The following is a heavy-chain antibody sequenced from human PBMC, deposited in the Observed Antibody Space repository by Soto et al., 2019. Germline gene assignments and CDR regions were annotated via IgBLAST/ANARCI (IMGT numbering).Heavy chain of an antibody. J-gene: IGHJ6*02. Sequence: SETLSLTCTVSGGSISSYYWSWIRQPPGKGLEWIGYIYYSGSTYYNPSLKSRVTISVDTSKNQFSLQLSSVTAADTAVYYCARDVGCSSGYEAGMDVWGPGTTVAVSS. CDR2: IYYSGST. CDR1: GGSISSYY. V-gene: IGHV4-59*12. D-gene: IGHD6-13*01. CDR3: ARDVGCSSGYEAGMDV.